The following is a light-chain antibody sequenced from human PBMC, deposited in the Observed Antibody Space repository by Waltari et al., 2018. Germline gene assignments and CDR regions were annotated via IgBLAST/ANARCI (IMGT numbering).Light chain of an antibody. CDR1: SGDIGAYNG. V-gene: IGLV2-11*01. Sequence: QSALTQPPSVSKSLGQSVTVSCTGTSGDIGAYNGVSWYQQHSGTAPRILIYAVSKRPPCVSCRFAGSKSGTASSLTISGLEAEDEADYYCCSYWSGSTMLFGGGTRLTVL. CDR3: CSYWSGSTML. CDR2: AVS. J-gene: IGLJ2*01.